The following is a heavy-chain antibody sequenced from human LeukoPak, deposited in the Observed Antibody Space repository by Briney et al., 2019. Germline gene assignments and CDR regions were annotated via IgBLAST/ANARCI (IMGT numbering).Heavy chain of an antibody. J-gene: IGHJ3*02. CDR3: ARAALIVGAKNNAFDI. CDR2: ISSSGSTI. V-gene: IGHV3-48*03. CDR1: GFTFSSYA. Sequence: QPGGSLRLSCAASGFTFSSYAMSWVRQAPGKGLEWVSYISSSGSTIYYADSVKGRFTISRDNAKNSLYLQMNSLRAEDTAVYYCARAALIVGAKNNAFDIWGQGTMVTVSS. D-gene: IGHD1-26*01.